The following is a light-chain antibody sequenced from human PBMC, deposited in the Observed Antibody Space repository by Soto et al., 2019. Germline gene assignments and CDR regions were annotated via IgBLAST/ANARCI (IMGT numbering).Light chain of an antibody. J-gene: IGLJ1*01. CDR1: SSDIGAYDY. V-gene: IGLV2-14*01. Sequence: QSALTQPASLSGSPGQSITISCTGTSSDIGAYDYVSWFQQHPGKAPKLMISEVNNRPSGVSNRFSGSKSGNTAYLTISGLQVEDEADYYCSSYTSSTDYVFGTGTKLTVL. CDR3: SSYTSSTDYV. CDR2: EVN.